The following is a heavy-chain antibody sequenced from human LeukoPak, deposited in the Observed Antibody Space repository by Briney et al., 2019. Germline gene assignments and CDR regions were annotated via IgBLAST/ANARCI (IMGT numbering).Heavy chain of an antibody. CDR3: ARDPRGYCSSTSCYSSSGAFDI. CDR2: ISSSSSYI. Sequence: GGSLRLSCAASGFTFSSYSMNWVRQAPGKGLEWVSSISSSSSYIYYADSVKGRFTISRDNAKNSLYLQMNSLRAEDTAVYYCARDPRGYCSSTSCYSSSGAFDIWGQGTMVTVSS. D-gene: IGHD2-2*01. J-gene: IGHJ3*02. CDR1: GFTFSSYS. V-gene: IGHV3-21*01.